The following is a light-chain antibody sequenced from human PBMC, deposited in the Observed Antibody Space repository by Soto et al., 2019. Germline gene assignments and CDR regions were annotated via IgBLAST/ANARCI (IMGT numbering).Light chain of an antibody. J-gene: IGLJ1*01. V-gene: IGLV2-14*01. Sequence: QSVLAQPASVSGSPGQSITISCTGTSSDVGGYNYVSWYQQHPGKAPKLMIYEVSNRPSGVSNRFSGSKSGNTASLTISGIQAEEEADYYCSSYTRSRTLSVFGTRTKVTV. CDR1: SSDVGGYNY. CDR3: SSYTRSRTLSV. CDR2: EVS.